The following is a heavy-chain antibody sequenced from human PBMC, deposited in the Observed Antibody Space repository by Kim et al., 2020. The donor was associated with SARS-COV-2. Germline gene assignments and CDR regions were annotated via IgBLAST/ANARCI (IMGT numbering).Heavy chain of an antibody. J-gene: IGHJ4*02. V-gene: IGHV4-39*01. D-gene: IGHD6-19*01. CDR3: SRRRGFASGRYPIDY. Sequence: NPSLNSRVTISVDTSKNQFSLKLTSVTAADTAVYYCSRRRGFASGRYPIDYWGQGTLVTVSS.